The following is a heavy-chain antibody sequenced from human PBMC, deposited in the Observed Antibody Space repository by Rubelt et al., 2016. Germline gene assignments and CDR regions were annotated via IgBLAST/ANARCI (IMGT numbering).Heavy chain of an antibody. D-gene: IGHD4-23*01. J-gene: IGHJ5*02. Sequence: EVQLVQSGAEVKKPGESLRISCKGSGYSFTSYWISWVRQMPGKGLEWMGRIDPSDSYTNYSPSFQGHVTIPAAKSISTADLQWSSLKASDTAMYYCARHAGDGGNSEDWFDPWGQGTLVTVSS. CDR1: GYSFTSYW. V-gene: IGHV5-10-1*01. CDR3: ARHAGDGGNSEDWFDP. CDR2: IDPSDSYT.